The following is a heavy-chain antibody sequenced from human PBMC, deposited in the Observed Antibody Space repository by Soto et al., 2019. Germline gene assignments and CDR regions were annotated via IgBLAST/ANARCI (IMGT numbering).Heavy chain of an antibody. Sequence: QVQLVESGGGVVQPGRSLRLSCAASGFTFSSYGMHWVRQAPGKGLEWVALISYDGSNEYYADSVKGRFTISRDNSKNTLYLQMSGLRAEDTAVYYCAKALWELASYFDYWGQGTLVTVSS. D-gene: IGHD1-26*01. J-gene: IGHJ4*02. V-gene: IGHV3-30*18. CDR3: AKALWELASYFDY. CDR2: ISYDGSNE. CDR1: GFTFSSYG.